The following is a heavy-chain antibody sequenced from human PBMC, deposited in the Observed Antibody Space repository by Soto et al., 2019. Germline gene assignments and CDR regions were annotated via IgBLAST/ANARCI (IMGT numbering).Heavy chain of an antibody. J-gene: IGHJ6*02. Sequence: GTSVALCCKACGYAFASCGRRWVRQAHGQGLEWMGWISGYNGDTNYAQKFQDRVSMTIDTSTGTAYMELRSLTSDDTAIYYCAKNGQPPYYYYGLDVWGQGTKVTVSS. CDR1: GYAFASCG. CDR3: AKNGQPPYYYYGLDV. CDR2: ISGYNGDT. D-gene: IGHD2-8*01. V-gene: IGHV1-18*01.